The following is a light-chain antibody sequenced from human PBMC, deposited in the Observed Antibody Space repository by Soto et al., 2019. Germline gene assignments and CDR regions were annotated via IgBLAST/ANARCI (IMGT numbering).Light chain of an antibody. V-gene: IGKV1-5*03. CDR3: QQYNTFWT. CDR2: EAS. CDR1: QDISGW. J-gene: IGKJ1*01. Sequence: DIEMTQSPSSASACVGDRVTLTFRASQDISGWLAWYQQKPGRAPKLLIYEASSLDVGVPSRFSGSGSGTEFTLTISSLQPDDFATYYCQQYNTFWTFGQGTKVDI.